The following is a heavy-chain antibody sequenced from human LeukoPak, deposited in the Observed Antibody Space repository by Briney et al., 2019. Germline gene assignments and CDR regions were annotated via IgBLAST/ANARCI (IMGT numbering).Heavy chain of an antibody. V-gene: IGHV1-46*01. CDR2: INPSGGST. CDR1: GYTFTSYH. Sequence: PAASVKLSCKASGYTFTSYHMHWVPHAPGQGLEWMGIINPSGGSTIYAQKLQGRVTMTRDMSTSTVYMELSSLRSEDTAVYCCARDGLSVAGTPFDYWGEGSLVTVSS. J-gene: IGHJ4*02. CDR3: ARDGLSVAGTPFDY. D-gene: IGHD6-19*01.